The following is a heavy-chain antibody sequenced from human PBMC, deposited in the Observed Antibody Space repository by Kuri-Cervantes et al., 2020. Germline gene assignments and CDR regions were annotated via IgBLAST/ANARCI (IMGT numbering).Heavy chain of an antibody. Sequence: SETLSLTCTVSGGSISSYFYTWIRQPPGKGLEWIGDIVDTGGTNYRPSLKSRVIMSVDTSKNQFSLRLSSVTAADTAVYYCARANYIWGSYVDWGQGTLVTVSS. CDR1: GGSISSYF. J-gene: IGHJ4*02. CDR3: ARANYIWGSYVD. CDR2: IVDTGGT. D-gene: IGHD3-16*01. V-gene: IGHV4-59*01.